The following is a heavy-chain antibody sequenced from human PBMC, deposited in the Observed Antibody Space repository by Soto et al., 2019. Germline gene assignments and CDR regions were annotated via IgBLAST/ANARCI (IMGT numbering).Heavy chain of an antibody. CDR1: GGSFSGYY. CDR2: INHSGST. CDR3: ARERGVLLWFGEPWFDP. V-gene: IGHV4-34*01. J-gene: IGHJ5*02. Sequence: QVQLQQWGAGLLKPSETLSLTCAVYGGSFSGYYWSWIRQPPGKGLEWIGEINHSGSTNYNPSLKCRVTISVDTAKNQFSLRGSSVTAADTAVYYCARERGVLLWFGEPWFDPWGQGTLVTVSS. D-gene: IGHD3-10*01.